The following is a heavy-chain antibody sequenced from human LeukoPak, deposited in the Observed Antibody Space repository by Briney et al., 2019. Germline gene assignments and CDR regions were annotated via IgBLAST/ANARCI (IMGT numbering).Heavy chain of an antibody. D-gene: IGHD3-3*01. Sequence: GSLSLSREPSGLTSSKYRKHWVRQDPRKGLVLVTRIKTAGKTNYADSVKGRFTISRDNAKNTVSLQMNSLRADDTGVCHCARAQSEGGGYYPEYFRHWRQRTPVTVSS. V-gene: IGHV3-74*01. CDR3: ARAQSEGGGYYPEYFRH. CDR1: GLTSSKYR. J-gene: IGHJ1*01. CDR2: IKTAGKT.